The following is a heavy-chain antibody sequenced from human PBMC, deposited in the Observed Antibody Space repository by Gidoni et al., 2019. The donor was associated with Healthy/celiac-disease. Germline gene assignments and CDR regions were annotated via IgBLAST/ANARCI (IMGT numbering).Heavy chain of an antibody. CDR1: GYTFTSYD. J-gene: IGHJ6*03. V-gene: IGHV1-8*01. Sequence: QVQLVQSGAEVKKPGASVKVSCKASGYTFTSYDINWVRQATGQGLEWMGWMNPNSGNTGYAQKFQGRVTMTRNTSISTAYMELSSLRSEDTAVYYCAIFLGSYDSSGYYYYYYMDVWGKGTTVTVSS. D-gene: IGHD3-22*01. CDR3: AIFLGSYDSSGYYYYYYMDV. CDR2: MNPNSGNT.